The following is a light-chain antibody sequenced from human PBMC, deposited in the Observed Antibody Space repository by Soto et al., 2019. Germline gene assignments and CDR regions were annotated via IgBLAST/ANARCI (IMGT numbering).Light chain of an antibody. CDR1: QSFRHD. CDR3: QQSYSTPPYT. V-gene: IGKV1-39*01. J-gene: IGKJ2*01. CDR2: AAS. Sequence: DIQLTQSPSSLSASVGDRVPITCRASQSFRHDFYWYQQKPGKAPKLLIYAASTLQGGVPSRFSGSGSGTDFTLPISSLQHEDFATYYCQQSYSTPPYTFGQGTRLEIK.